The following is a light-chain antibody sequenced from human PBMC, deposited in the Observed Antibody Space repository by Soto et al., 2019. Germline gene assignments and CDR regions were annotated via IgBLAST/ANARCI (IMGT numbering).Light chain of an antibody. J-gene: IGKJ5*01. CDR1: QDIGND. Sequence: DIQMTQSPDSLSASVGDSVTITCRASQDIGNDLGWYQQKPGKAPKLLIYAAYSLQSGVTSRFSGSGSGTDFTLTISSLQPEDVATYYCQKYDSARWTFGPGTRLEIK. V-gene: IGKV1-27*01. CDR2: AAY. CDR3: QKYDSARWT.